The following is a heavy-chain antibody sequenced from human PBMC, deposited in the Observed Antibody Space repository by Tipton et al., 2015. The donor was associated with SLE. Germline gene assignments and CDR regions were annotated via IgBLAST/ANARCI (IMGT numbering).Heavy chain of an antibody. Sequence: GSLRLSCAASGFTFSSSWMSWVRQAQGKGLEWVATIKQDGSEKYYVDSVKGRFTISRDNAKNSLYLQMNSLRAEDTAVYYCARGRTSRAFDIWGQGTMVTVSS. D-gene: IGHD2-8*01. CDR1: GFTFSSSW. V-gene: IGHV3-7*04. CDR2: IKQDGSEK. CDR3: ARGRTSRAFDI. J-gene: IGHJ3*02.